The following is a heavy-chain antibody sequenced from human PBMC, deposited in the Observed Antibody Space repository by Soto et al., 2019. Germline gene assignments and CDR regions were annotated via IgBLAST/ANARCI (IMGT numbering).Heavy chain of an antibody. V-gene: IGHV2-5*02. CDR3: IHPPKWGIGWGEVPAGIDHYGYAIDV. Sequence: QITLKESSPTLVKPTQTLTLTCTFSGFSLSTRGVGVGWIRQPPGKALEWLALIYWDDDKRYSPFLKSRLTIKSDGLKNQLNMTMTNIDPVDTATYYYIHPPKWGIGWGEVPAGIDHYGYAIDVWGQGTMVTVSS. CDR1: GFSLSTRGVG. J-gene: IGHJ3*01. CDR2: IYWDDDK. D-gene: IGHD2-2*01.